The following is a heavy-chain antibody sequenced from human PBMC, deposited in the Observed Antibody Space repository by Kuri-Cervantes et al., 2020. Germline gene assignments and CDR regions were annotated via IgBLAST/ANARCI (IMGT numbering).Heavy chain of an antibody. CDR3: ARAGNPAGQYYFDS. CDR2: IHFSGST. D-gene: IGHD1-14*01. CDR1: GASISSRSHY. J-gene: IGHJ4*02. Sequence: SETLSLTCNVSGASISSRSHYWTWIRQPPGKGLEWIGNIHFSGSTFYNASLKSRVTISIDTSKNQFSLRLKSVTATDTAVYYCARAGNPAGQYYFDSWGQGTLVTVSS. V-gene: IGHV4-39*07.